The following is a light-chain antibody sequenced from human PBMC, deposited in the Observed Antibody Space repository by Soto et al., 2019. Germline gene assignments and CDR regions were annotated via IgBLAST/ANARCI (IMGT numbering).Light chain of an antibody. CDR2: GAP. V-gene: IGKV3-15*01. Sequence: IVMTQSPVTLSVSPGERATLSCRASQSISRNLAWYQQKLGQAPRLLIYGAPTRATGIAARFSGSGSGTDFTLTISNLQPDDFATYYCQQYDSYSSGPFGQGTKVDIK. CDR1: QSISRN. J-gene: IGKJ1*01. CDR3: QQYDSYSSGP.